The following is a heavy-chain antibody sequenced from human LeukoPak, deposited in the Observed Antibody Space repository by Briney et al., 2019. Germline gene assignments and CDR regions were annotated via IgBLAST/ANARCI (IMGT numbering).Heavy chain of an antibody. J-gene: IGHJ6*02. CDR2: IIPIFGTA. CDR3: ARAPICSGGSCYGYYYGMDV. V-gene: IGHV1-69*13. CDR1: GGTFSSYA. Sequence: GASVKVSCKASGGTFSSYAISWVRQAPGQGLEWMGGIIPIFGTANYAQKFQGRVTITADESTSTAYMELSSLRSEDTAVYYCARAPICSGGSCYGYYYGMDVWGQGTTVTVSS. D-gene: IGHD2-15*01.